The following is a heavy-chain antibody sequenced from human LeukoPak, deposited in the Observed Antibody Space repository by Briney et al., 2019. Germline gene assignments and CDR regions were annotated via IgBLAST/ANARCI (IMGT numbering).Heavy chain of an antibody. V-gene: IGHV3-9*01. Sequence: GGSLRLSCAASGFTFDDYAMHWVRQAPGKGLEWVSGISWNSGSIGYADSVKGRFTISRDNSKNTLYLQMNSLRAEDTAVYYCAKDNDYYDSSGYYYVLDAFDIWGQGTMVTVSS. CDR1: GFTFDDYA. CDR3: AKDNDYYDSSGYYYVLDAFDI. D-gene: IGHD3-22*01. J-gene: IGHJ3*02. CDR2: ISWNSGSI.